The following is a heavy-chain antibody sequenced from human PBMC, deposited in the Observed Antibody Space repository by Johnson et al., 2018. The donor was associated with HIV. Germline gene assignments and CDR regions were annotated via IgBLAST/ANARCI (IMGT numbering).Heavy chain of an antibody. J-gene: IGHJ3*02. V-gene: IGHV3-64*01. CDR1: GFTFSNAW. CDR3: ASEIYRPRPSSSWYVGAFDI. Sequence: VQLVESGGGVVQPGRSLRLSCAASGFTFSNAWMSWVRQAPGEGLEYVSGTDNKGRNTYYANSVKGRFTIFRDNSKNTLYLQMGSLRGEDMAVYYCASEIYRPRPSSSWYVGAFDIWGQGTMVTVSS. CDR2: TDNKGRNT. D-gene: IGHD6-13*01.